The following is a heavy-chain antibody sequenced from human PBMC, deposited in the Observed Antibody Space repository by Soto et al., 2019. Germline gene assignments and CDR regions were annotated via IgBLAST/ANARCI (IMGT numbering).Heavy chain of an antibody. CDR1: GGTFSNFG. CDR2: IIPVFGRA. Sequence: QVQLVQSGAEVKKPGSSVKVSCKASGGTFSNFGMSWVRQAPGQGLEWMGVIIPVFGRANYARTFQGRVTITADESTSTVYMELRSLRSEDTAVYFCAIDTRDGVVAATGLEYWGQGTLVTVSS. J-gene: IGHJ4*02. CDR3: AIDTRDGVVAATGLEY. D-gene: IGHD2-15*01. V-gene: IGHV1-69*01.